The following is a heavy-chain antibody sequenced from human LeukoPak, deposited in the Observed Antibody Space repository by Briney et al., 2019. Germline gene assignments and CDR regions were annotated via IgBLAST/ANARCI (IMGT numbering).Heavy chain of an antibody. CDR2: IYHSGST. V-gene: IGHV4-38-2*02. CDR3: ARMAFLWFGDTTRTEFDP. J-gene: IGHJ5*02. D-gene: IGHD3-10*01. Sequence: PSETLSLTCTVSGYSISSGYYWGWIRQPPGKGLEWIGSIYHSGSTYYNPSLKSRVTISVDTSKNQFSLKLSSVTAADTAVYYCARMAFLWFGDTTRTEFDPWGQGTLVTVSS. CDR1: GYSISSGYY.